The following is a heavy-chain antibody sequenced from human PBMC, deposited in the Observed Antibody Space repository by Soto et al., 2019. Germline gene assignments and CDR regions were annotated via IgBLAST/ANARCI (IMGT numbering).Heavy chain of an antibody. D-gene: IGHD6-19*01. CDR2: ISYDGSNK. J-gene: IGHJ4*02. V-gene: IGHV3-30-3*01. CDR1: GFTFSSYW. CDR3: ARDKSPYSSGWHNRHFAY. Sequence: GGSLRLSCAASGFTFSSYWMSWVRQAPGKGLEWVAVISYDGSNKYYADSVKGRFTISRDNSKNTLYLQMNSLRAEDTAVYYCARDKSPYSSGWHNRHFAYWGQGTLVTVSS.